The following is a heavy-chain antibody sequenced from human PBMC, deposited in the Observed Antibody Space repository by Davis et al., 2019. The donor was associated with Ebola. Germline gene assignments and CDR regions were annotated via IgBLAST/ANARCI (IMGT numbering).Heavy chain of an antibody. Sequence: GESLKISCAASGFSFSDYGMHWVRQAPGKGLEWVATIPHVGSEKYYVDSVQGRFTTSRDNAKNSVYLQMNSLRVEDTAVYYCARDWAGLDVWGRGTTVTVSS. J-gene: IGHJ6*04. V-gene: IGHV3-7*01. CDR2: IPHVGSEK. CDR1: GFSFSDYG. CDR3: ARDWAGLDV. D-gene: IGHD3-16*01.